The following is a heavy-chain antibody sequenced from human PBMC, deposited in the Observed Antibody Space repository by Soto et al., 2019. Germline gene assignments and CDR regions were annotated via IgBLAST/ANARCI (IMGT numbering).Heavy chain of an antibody. D-gene: IGHD5-12*01. CDR2: IYTGGTT. CDR1: GFTVSSSNY. V-gene: IGHV3-53*01. CDR3: HGYGY. Sequence: EVQLVESGGGLTQPGGSLRLSCVVSGFTVSSSNYMSWVRQAPGKGLEWVSVIYTGGTTYYADSVKGRFTISRDNSKNTLYLQMNSLRAEDTAVYYCHGYGYWGQGTLVTVSS. J-gene: IGHJ4*02.